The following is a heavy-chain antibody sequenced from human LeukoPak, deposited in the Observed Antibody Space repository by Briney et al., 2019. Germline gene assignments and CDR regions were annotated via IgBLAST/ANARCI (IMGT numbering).Heavy chain of an antibody. V-gene: IGHV3-21*01. D-gene: IGHD1-26*01. CDR3: ARVGVGATREFDY. CDR2: ISSSSSYI. J-gene: IGHJ4*02. CDR1: GFTFSSYS. Sequence: GGSLRLSCAASGFTFSSYSMNWVRQAPGKGLEWVSSISSSSSYIYYADSVKGRFTISRDNAKNSRYLQMNSLRAEDTAVYYCARVGVGATREFDYWGQGTLVTVSS.